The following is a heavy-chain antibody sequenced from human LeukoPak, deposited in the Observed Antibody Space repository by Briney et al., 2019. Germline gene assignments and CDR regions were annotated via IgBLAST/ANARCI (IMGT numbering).Heavy chain of an antibody. CDR1: GFTFSSYW. CDR2: ISSSGGTA. D-gene: IGHD6-19*01. CDR3: AKAHIGFKDRIAVAAVLDY. Sequence: GSLRLSCAASGFTFSSYWMSWVRQAPGKGLEWISAISSSGGTAYYADSVKGRFTISRDNSKNTMYLQMSSLRAEDTAVYYCAKAHIGFKDRIAVAAVLDYWGQGSLVTVSS. J-gene: IGHJ4*02. V-gene: IGHV3-23*01.